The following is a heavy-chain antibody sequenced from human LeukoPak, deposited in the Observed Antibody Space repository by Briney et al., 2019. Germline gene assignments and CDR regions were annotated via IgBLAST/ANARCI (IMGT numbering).Heavy chain of an antibody. J-gene: IGHJ4*02. CDR1: GGSIRSSSYE. D-gene: IGHD3-10*01. Sequence: PSETLSLTCTVSGGSIRSSSYEWGWIRQPPGKGLEWIGSIYYSGSTYYNPSLKSRVTISVDTSKNQFSLKLSSVTAADTAVYYCARVVLLWFGETQQYYFDYWGQGTLVTVSS. CDR3: ARVVLLWFGETQQYYFDY. CDR2: IYYSGST. V-gene: IGHV4-39*01.